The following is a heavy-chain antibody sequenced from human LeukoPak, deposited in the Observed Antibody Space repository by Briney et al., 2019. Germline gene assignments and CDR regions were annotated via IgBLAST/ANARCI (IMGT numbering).Heavy chain of an antibody. Sequence: SGGSLRLSCAASGFTFSSYAMSWVRQAPGKGLEWVSAISGSGGSTYYADSVKGRFTISRDNSKNTLYLQMNSLRAEDTAVYYCAKDLEVEGYRSSTSCYPNFDYWGQGTLVTVSS. J-gene: IGHJ4*02. V-gene: IGHV3-23*01. CDR1: GFTFSSYA. CDR2: ISGSGGST. D-gene: IGHD2-2*01. CDR3: AKDLEVEGYRSSTSCYPNFDY.